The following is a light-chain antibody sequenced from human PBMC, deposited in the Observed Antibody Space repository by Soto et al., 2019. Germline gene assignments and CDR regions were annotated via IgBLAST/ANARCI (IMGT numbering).Light chain of an antibody. V-gene: IGKV1-6*01. CDR3: LQDYNYPWT. CDR2: AAS. Sequence: AIQMTQSQSSLSASVGDRFTITCRASQGIRNDLGWYQQKPGKAPKLLIYAASSLQSGVPSRFSGSGSGTDFTLTISSLQPEDFATYYCLQDYNYPWTFGQGTKVDIK. CDR1: QGIRND. J-gene: IGKJ1*01.